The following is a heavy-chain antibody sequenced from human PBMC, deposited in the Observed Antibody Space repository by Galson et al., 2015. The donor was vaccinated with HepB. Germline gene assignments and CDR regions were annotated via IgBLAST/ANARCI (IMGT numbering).Heavy chain of an antibody. J-gene: IGHJ4*02. CDR2: IKQDGSEQ. CDR1: GFSFSNYW. Sequence: SLRLSCAASGFSFSNYWMSWVRQAPRKGLEWVANIKQDGSEQYYVDSVKGRFTISRDNAKNSLYLQMNSLRAEDTAVYYCARDRCSSTSCFFDYWGQGALVTVSS. CDR3: ARDRCSSTSCFFDY. V-gene: IGHV3-7*03. D-gene: IGHD2-2*01.